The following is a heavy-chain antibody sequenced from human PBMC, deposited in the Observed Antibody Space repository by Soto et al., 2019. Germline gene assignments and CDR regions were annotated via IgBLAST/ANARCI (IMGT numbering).Heavy chain of an antibody. D-gene: IGHD1-26*01. V-gene: IGHV4-31*03. CDR2: IHHSGTT. CDR1: GDAISSGARS. Sequence: QVQLQESGPGLVKPSETLSLTCTVAGDAISSGARSWSWIRQPPGRGLEWIGSIHHSGTTYYNPSLIGRISFSLATPQTQFPLTRGFVPAAAPAVYWCAGAPTLSYLVCWGKGPLVTVSS. J-gene: IGHJ4*02. CDR3: AGAPTLSYLVC.